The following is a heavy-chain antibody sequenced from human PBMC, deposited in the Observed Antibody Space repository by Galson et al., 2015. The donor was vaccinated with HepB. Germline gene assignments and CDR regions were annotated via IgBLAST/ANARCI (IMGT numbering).Heavy chain of an antibody. CDR3: ARLAYCGGDCPRAGVDY. CDR2: IIPIFGTA. V-gene: IGHV1-69*06. J-gene: IGHJ4*02. CDR1: GGTFSSYA. Sequence: SVKVSCKASGGTFSSYAISWVRQAPGQGLEWMGGIIPIFGTANYAQKFQGRVTITADKSTSTAYMELSSLRSEDTAVYYCARLAYCGGDCPRAGVDYWGQGTLVTVSS. D-gene: IGHD2-21*02.